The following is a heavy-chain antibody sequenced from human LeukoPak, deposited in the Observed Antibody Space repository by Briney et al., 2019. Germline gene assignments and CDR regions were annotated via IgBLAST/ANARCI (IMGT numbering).Heavy chain of an antibody. D-gene: IGHD6-6*01. CDR1: GYTFTSYG. CDR3: ARDGSIAAGLDY. CDR2: IIPIFGTA. J-gene: IGHJ4*02. Sequence: GASVKVSCKASGYTFTSYGISWVRQAPGQGLEWMGGIIPIFGTANYAQKFQGRVTITADKSTSTAYMELSSLRSEGTAVYYCARDGSIAAGLDYWGQGTLVTVSS. V-gene: IGHV1-69*06.